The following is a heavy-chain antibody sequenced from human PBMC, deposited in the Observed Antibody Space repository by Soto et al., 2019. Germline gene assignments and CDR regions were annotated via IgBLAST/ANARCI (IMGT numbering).Heavy chain of an antibody. CDR1: GFTFSSYA. V-gene: IGHV3-23*01. CDR2: ISGSGGST. Sequence: GGSLRLSCAASGFTFSSYAMSWVRQAPGKGLEWVSAISGSGGSTYYADSVKGRFTISRDNSKNTLYLQMNSLRAEDTAVYYCAKGLEAYYDILTGYYYFDYWGQGTLVTVSS. D-gene: IGHD3-9*01. J-gene: IGHJ4*02. CDR3: AKGLEAYYDILTGYYYFDY.